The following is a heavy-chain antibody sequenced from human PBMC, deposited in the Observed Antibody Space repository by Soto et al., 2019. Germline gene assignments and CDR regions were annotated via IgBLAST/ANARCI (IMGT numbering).Heavy chain of an antibody. D-gene: IGHD4-4*01. CDR3: AKVLLTASTGGYFDS. J-gene: IGHJ4*02. V-gene: IGHV3-23*01. CDR2: ISGSGDHT. CDR1: GFTFRSYP. Sequence: GGSLRLSCAASGFTFRSYPLSWVRQAPGKGLEWVSGISGSGDHTYYADSVKGRFTISRDNSKNTVHLQMNSLRAEDTAVYYCAKVLLTASTGGYFDSWGQGTLVTVSS.